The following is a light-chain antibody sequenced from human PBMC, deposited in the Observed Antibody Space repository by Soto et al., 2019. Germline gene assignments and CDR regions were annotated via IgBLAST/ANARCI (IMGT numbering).Light chain of an antibody. Sequence: QSALTQPASVSGSPGQSITISCTGTSSDIGGYNFVSWYQQLPGKAPKLVIYEVSHRPSGVSHRFSGSKSANTASLTISGLQHEDEADYYCNSYTTTNDLEGVFGTGTKSPS. CDR1: SSDIGGYNF. J-gene: IGLJ1*01. V-gene: IGLV2-14*01. CDR3: NSYTTTNDLEGV. CDR2: EVS.